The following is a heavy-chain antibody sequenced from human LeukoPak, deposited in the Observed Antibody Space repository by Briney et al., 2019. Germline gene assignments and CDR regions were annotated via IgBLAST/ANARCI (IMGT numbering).Heavy chain of an antibody. J-gene: IGHJ4*02. CDR1: GGSFSGYY. Sequence: PSETLSLTCAVYGGSFSGYYWSWIRQPPGKGLEWIGEINHSGSTNYNPSLKSRVTISVDTSKNQFSLKLSSVTAADTAVYYCARGRGYYDSSGDFHFDYWGQGTLVTVSS. D-gene: IGHD3-22*01. V-gene: IGHV4-34*01. CDR2: INHSGST. CDR3: ARGRGYYDSSGDFHFDY.